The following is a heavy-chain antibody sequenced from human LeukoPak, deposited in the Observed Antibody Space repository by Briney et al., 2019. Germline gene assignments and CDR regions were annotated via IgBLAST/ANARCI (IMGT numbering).Heavy chain of an antibody. V-gene: IGHV1-8*01. CDR2: MNPNSGNT. Sequence: ASVKVSCKASGYTFTSYDINWVRQATGHGLEWMGWMNPNSGNTGYAQKFQGRVTMTRHSSISTAYMELSSLRSEDTAVYYCARGKETPYYYYMDVWGKGTTVTVSS. CDR3: ARGKETPYYYYMDV. CDR1: GYTFTSYD. J-gene: IGHJ6*03.